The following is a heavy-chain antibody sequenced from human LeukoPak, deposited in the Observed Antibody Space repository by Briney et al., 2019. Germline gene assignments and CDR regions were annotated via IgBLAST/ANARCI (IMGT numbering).Heavy chain of an antibody. D-gene: IGHD3-10*01. CDR2: INSNSGGT. V-gene: IGHV1-2*06. CDR3: ARQGSMVRGVILNWFDP. J-gene: IGHJ5*02. Sequence: ASVKVSCKASGYTFTGYYMHWVRQAPGQGLEWMGRINSNSGGTNYAQKLQGRVTMTTDTSTSTAYMELRSLRSDDTAVYYCARQGSMVRGVILNWFDPWGQGTLVTVSS. CDR1: GYTFTGYY.